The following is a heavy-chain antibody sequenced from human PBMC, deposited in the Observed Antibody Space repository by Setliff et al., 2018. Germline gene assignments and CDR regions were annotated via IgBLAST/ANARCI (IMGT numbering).Heavy chain of an antibody. CDR3: ARDSRGLVPAAIEGSYYYYGMDV. CDR2: IIPIFGTA. D-gene: IGHD2-2*02. V-gene: IGHV1-69*13. J-gene: IGHJ6*02. Sequence: SVKVSCKASGGTFSSYAISWVRQAPGQGLEWTGGIIPIFGTANYAQKFQGRVTITADESTSTAYMELSSLRSEDTAVYYCARDSRGLVPAAIEGSYYYYGMDVWGQGTTVTVSS. CDR1: GGTFSSYA.